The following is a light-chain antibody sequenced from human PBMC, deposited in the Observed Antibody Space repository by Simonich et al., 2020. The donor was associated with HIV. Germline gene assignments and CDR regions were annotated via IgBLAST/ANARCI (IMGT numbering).Light chain of an antibody. CDR2: KAS. V-gene: IGKV1-5*03. J-gene: IGKJ1*01. CDR1: QSISSW. Sequence: IQMTQSPSTLSASLGDRVTITCRASQSISSWLAWYQQKPGKAPKLLIYKASSFESGVPSRFSGSGSGTEFTLTISSLQPDDFATYYCQQYNSYSRTFGQGTKVEIK. CDR3: QQYNSYSRT.